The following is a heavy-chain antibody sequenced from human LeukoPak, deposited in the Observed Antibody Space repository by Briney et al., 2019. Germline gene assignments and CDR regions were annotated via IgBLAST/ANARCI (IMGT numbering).Heavy chain of an antibody. CDR1: GGSFSGYY. J-gene: IGHJ4*02. D-gene: IGHD3-22*01. Sequence: SETLSLTCAVYGGSFSGYYWSWIRQPPGKGLEWIGYIYHSGSTYYNPSLKSRVTISVDRSKNQFSLKLSSVTAADTAVYHCASADESSFDYWGQGTLVTVSS. CDR3: ASADESSFDY. CDR2: IYHSGST. V-gene: IGHV4-34*01.